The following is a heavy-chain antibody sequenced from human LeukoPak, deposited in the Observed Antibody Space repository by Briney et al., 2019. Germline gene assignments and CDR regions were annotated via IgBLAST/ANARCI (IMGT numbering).Heavy chain of an antibody. CDR1: GFTFSSYW. Sequence: PGGSLRLSCAASGFTFSSYWMSWVRQAPGKGLEWVANIKQDGSEKYYVDSVKGRFTISRDNAKNSLYLQMNSLRAEDTAVYYCARDIRYFDWLGFDYWGQGTLVTVSS. J-gene: IGHJ4*02. V-gene: IGHV3-7*01. CDR2: IKQDGSEK. CDR3: ARDIRYFDWLGFDY. D-gene: IGHD3-9*01.